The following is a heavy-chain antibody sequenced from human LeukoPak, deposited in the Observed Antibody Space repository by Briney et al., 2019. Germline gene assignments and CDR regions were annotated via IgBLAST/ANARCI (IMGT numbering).Heavy chain of an antibody. CDR1: GYTFTSYY. CDR2: INPSGGST. Sequence: ASVKVSCKASGYTFTSYYMHWVRQAPGQGLEWMGIINPSGGSTSYAQKFQGRVTMTRDTSTSTVYMELSSLGSEDTAVYYCARSNYVGPPFDYWGQGTLVTVSS. CDR3: ARSNYVGPPFDY. V-gene: IGHV1-46*01. D-gene: IGHD1-7*01. J-gene: IGHJ4*02.